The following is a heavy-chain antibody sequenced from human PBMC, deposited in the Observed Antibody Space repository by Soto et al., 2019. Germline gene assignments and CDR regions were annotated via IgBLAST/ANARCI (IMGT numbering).Heavy chain of an antibody. CDR1: GFSFRSYS. V-gene: IGHV3-21*01. CDR3: ARAGQDYDIGRVFDGMDV. CDR2: ISSSSSYI. Sequence: GGSLRLSCAGSGFSFRSYSMNWVRQVPGKGLEWVSSISSSSSYINYADSMKGRFTISRDNAKNSLYLHMNSLRAEDTAVYYCARAGQDYDIGRVFDGMDVWGQGTTVTV. J-gene: IGHJ6*02. D-gene: IGHD3-9*01.